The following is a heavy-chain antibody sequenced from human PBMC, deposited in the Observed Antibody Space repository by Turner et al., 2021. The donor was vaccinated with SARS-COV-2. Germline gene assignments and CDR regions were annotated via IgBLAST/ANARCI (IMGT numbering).Heavy chain of an antibody. CDR3: AAGVAVAGTPSGYYYYYGMDV. Sequence: QVQLVQSGAEVKTPGSSVKVSCKASGGTFSSYAISWVRQAPGQGLEWMGGIIPIFGTANYAQKFQGRVTITADESTSTAYMELSSLRSGDTAVYYCAAGVAVAGTPSGYYYYYGMDVWGQGTTVTVSS. CDR1: GGTFSSYA. V-gene: IGHV1-69*01. D-gene: IGHD6-19*01. CDR2: IIPIFGTA. J-gene: IGHJ6*02.